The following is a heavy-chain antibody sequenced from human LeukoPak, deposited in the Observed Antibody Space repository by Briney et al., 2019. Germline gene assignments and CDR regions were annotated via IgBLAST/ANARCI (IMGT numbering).Heavy chain of an antibody. V-gene: IGHV4-39*07. CDR1: GGSITSSSYY. D-gene: IGHD7-27*01. CDR2: IYYSGST. Sequence: SETLSLTCSVSGGSITSSSYYWGWIRQPPGKGLEWIGYIYYSGSTYYNPSLKSRVTISEDTPKNQFYLKLTPATAADTAVYYCARNWGAAGWDNYNGMDVWGQGTTVIVSS. CDR3: ARNWGAAGWDNYNGMDV. J-gene: IGHJ6*02.